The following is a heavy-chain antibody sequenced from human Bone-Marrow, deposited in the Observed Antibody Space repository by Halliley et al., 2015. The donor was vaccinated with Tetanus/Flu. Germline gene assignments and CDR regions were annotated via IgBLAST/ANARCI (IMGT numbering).Heavy chain of an antibody. CDR3: AALLAASHFTDY. J-gene: IGHJ4*02. Sequence: MQLVQSGAEVKKPGESLKISCKGSGYSFTTYWVGWVRQVPGKGRELMGLIFPGDSDTRYSPSFQGRVIISADESVSTAYLQWSPLVASDTAMYYRAALLAASHFTDYWGQGSLVTVSP. CDR1: GYSFTTYW. CDR2: IFPGDSDT. D-gene: IGHD3-3*02. V-gene: IGHV5-51*01.